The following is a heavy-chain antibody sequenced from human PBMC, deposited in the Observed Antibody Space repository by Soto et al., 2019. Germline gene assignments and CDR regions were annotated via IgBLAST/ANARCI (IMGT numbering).Heavy chain of an antibody. J-gene: IGHJ4*02. V-gene: IGHV4-31*03. CDR1: GESINSGGYY. CDR2: IYDSESA. D-gene: IGHD6-6*01. CDR3: ARASSSSSAADY. Sequence: QVQLQESGPGLVKPSQTLSLTCSVSGESINSGGYYWSWIRHHPGKGLEWIVYIYDSESAYYNPSLKLRVXXXMHXSKNHFAMRLSSVTAADTAVYYCARASSSSSAADYWGQGTQVTVSS.